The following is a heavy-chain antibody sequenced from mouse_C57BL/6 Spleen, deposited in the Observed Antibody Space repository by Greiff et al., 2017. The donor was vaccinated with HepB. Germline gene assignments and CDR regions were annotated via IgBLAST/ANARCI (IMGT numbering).Heavy chain of an antibody. Sequence: EVKLVESGGGLVKPGGSLKLSCAASGFTFSSYAMSWVRQTPEKRLEWVATISDGGSYTYYPDNVKGRFTISRDNAKNNLYLQMSHLKSEDTAMYYCARDLPFITTVVASYWYFDVWGTGTTVTVSS. D-gene: IGHD1-1*01. J-gene: IGHJ1*03. CDR3: ARDLPFITTVVASYWYFDV. CDR2: ISDGGSYT. V-gene: IGHV5-4*01. CDR1: GFTFSSYA.